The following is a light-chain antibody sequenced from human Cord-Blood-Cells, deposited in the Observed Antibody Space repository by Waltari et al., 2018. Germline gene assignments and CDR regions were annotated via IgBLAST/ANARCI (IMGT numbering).Light chain of an antibody. CDR1: SIDVGGYNY. J-gene: IGLJ1*01. Sequence: QSALTQPASVSGSPGQSITISCTGTSIDVGGYNYVSWYQQHPGKAPKLMIDDVSNRPSGVSNRFSGSKSGNTASLTISGLQAEDEADYYCSSYTSSSTLYVFGTGTKVTVL. CDR2: DVS. CDR3: SSYTSSSTLYV. V-gene: IGLV2-14*03.